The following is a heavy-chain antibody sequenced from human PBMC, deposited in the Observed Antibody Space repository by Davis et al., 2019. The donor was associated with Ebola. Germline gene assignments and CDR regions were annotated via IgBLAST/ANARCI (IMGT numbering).Heavy chain of an antibody. J-gene: IGHJ6*02. CDR1: GGSFSGYY. CDR3: ARGFEYYDFWSGYSNTDYYGMDV. CDR2: INHSGST. Sequence: SETLSLTCAVYGGSFSGYYWSWIRQPPGKGLEWIGEINHSGSTNYNPSLKSRVTLSVDTSKNQFSLKLSSVTAADTAVYYCARGFEYYDFWSGYSNTDYYGMDVWGQGTTVTVSS. V-gene: IGHV4-34*01. D-gene: IGHD3-3*01.